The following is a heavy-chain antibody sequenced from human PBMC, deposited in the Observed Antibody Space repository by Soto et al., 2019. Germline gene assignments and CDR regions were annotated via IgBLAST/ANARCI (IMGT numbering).Heavy chain of an antibody. Sequence: PEGSLRLSWAASGFTVSSNYMSWVRQAPGRGLEWVSVIYSGGSTYYADSVKGRFTISRDNSKNTLYLQMNSLRAEDTAVYYCASVAGGDYEYWGQGTLVTVSS. CDR2: IYSGGST. J-gene: IGHJ4*02. CDR3: ASVAGGDYEY. V-gene: IGHV3-53*01. CDR1: GFTVSSNY. D-gene: IGHD4-17*01.